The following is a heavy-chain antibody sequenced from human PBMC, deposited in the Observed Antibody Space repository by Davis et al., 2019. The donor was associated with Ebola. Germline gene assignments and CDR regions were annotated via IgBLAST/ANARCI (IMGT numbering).Heavy chain of an antibody. D-gene: IGHD6-13*01. CDR2: ISAYNGNT. CDR1: GYTFTSYG. CDR3: ARDGGSSSWKGGVYYYGMDV. Sequence: ASVKVSCKASGYTFTSYGISWLRQAPGQGLEWMGWISAYNGNTNYAQKLQGRVTMTTDTSTSTAYMELRSLRSDDTAVYYCARDGGSSSWKGGVYYYGMDVWGKGTTVTVSS. J-gene: IGHJ6*04. V-gene: IGHV1-18*01.